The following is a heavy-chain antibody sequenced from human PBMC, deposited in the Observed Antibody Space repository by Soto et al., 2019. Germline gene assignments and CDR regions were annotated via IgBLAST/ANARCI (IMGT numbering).Heavy chain of an antibody. CDR2: ISSSGSTI. CDR1: GFTFSSYE. J-gene: IGHJ6*02. V-gene: IGHV3-48*03. CDR3: ARGTQDARWYSSSWTHRTDV. Sequence: AGGSLRLSCAASGFTFSSYEMNWVRQAPGKGLEWVSYISSSGSTIYYADSVEGRFTISRDNAKNSLYLQMNSLRAEDTAVYYCARGTQDARWYSSSWTHRTDVWGQGTTCTVSS. D-gene: IGHD6-13*01.